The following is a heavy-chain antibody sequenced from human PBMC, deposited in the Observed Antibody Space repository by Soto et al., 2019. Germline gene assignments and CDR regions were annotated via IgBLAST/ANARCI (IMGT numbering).Heavy chain of an antibody. D-gene: IGHD6-13*01. J-gene: IGHJ6*02. V-gene: IGHV3-23*01. CDR3: AKASIAAAGYPDYYYGMDV. CDR1: GFTVSSYA. Sequence: GGSLRRGCAASGFTVSSYAMSWVGQASGKGLEWVSAISGSGGSTYYADSVKGRFTISRDNSKNTLYLQMNSLRAEDTAVYYCAKASIAAAGYPDYYYGMDVWGQGTTVTVSS. CDR2: ISGSGGST.